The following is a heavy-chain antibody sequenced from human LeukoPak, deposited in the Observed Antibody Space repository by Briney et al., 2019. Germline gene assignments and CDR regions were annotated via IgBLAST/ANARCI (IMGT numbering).Heavy chain of an antibody. V-gene: IGHV1-2*02. Sequence: ASVKVSCKASGYTFTGYYMHWVRQAPGQGLEWMGWINPNSGGTNYAQKFQGRVTMTRDTSISTAYMELSRLRSDDTAVYYCARGLYYVSSGYYLFDYWGQGTLVTVSS. CDR2: INPNSGGT. CDR3: ARGLYYVSSGYYLFDY. CDR1: GYTFTGYY. J-gene: IGHJ4*02. D-gene: IGHD3-22*01.